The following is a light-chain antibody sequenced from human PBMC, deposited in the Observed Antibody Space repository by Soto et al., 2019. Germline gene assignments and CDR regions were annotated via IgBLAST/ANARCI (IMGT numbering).Light chain of an antibody. CDR3: QQYGNSPPT. Sequence: EIVLTQSPATLSLSPGERVTLSCRASQSVSNSLAWYQQKPGQAPRLLIYGASSRATGIPDRFSGSGSGTDFTLTIRRLQPEDFAVYSCQQYGNSPPTFGQGTKVDIK. J-gene: IGKJ2*01. CDR2: GAS. V-gene: IGKV3-20*01. CDR1: QSVSNS.